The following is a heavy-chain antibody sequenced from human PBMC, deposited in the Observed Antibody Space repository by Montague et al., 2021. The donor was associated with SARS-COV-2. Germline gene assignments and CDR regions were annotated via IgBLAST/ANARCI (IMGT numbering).Heavy chain of an antibody. Sequence: SETLSLTCAISGGSFSNYYWSWIRQPPGKGLQWIGEVNQSGTTIYNPSVKSGVTISEDTSKNQFYLRLNSVTAADTAVYYCARGRRPGVVPGAGPARRAFDIWGQGTMVTV. D-gene: IGHD2-2*01. J-gene: IGHJ3*02. CDR2: VNQSGTT. CDR3: ARGRRPGVVPGAGPARRAFDI. V-gene: IGHV4-34*01. CDR1: GGSFSNYY.